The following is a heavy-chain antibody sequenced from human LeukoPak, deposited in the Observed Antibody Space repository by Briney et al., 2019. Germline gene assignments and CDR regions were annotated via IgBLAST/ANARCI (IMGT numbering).Heavy chain of an antibody. J-gene: IGHJ4*02. V-gene: IGHV3-48*03. Sequence: RGSLRLSCAASGFTFSSYEMNWVRQAPGKGLEWVSYISGSGGSTDYADSVKGRFTISRDNAKNSLYLQMNSLRAEDTAVYHCARQISRYCTGGSCYSGWELYFDSWGQGTPVTVSS. D-gene: IGHD2-15*01. CDR3: ARQISRYCTGGSCYSGWELYFDS. CDR2: ISGSGGST. CDR1: GFTFSSYE.